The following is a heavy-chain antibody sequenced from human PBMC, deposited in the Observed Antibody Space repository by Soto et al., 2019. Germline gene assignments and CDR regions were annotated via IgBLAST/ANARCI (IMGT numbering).Heavy chain of an antibody. CDR2: IIPIFGTA. J-gene: IGHJ5*02. CDR3: ASSYSGSYSSWFDP. Sequence: RASVKVSCTASGGTFRSYAISWVRQAPGQGLEWMGGIIPIFGTANYAQKFQGRVTITADKSTSTAYMELSSLRSEDTAVYYCASSYSGSYSSWFDPWGQGTLVTVSS. V-gene: IGHV1-69*06. D-gene: IGHD1-26*01. CDR1: GGTFRSYA.